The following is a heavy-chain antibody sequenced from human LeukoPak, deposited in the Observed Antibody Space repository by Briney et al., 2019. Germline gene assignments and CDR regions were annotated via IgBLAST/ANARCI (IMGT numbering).Heavy chain of an antibody. Sequence: GGSLRLSCAASGFTFSSYSMNWVRQAPGKGLEWVSSISSSSSYIYYADPVKGRFTISRDNAKNSLYLQMNSLRAEDTAVYYCAREGGPYSSSWYYFDYWGQGTLVTVSS. J-gene: IGHJ4*02. V-gene: IGHV3-21*01. CDR2: ISSSSSYI. D-gene: IGHD6-13*01. CDR1: GFTFSSYS. CDR3: AREGGPYSSSWYYFDY.